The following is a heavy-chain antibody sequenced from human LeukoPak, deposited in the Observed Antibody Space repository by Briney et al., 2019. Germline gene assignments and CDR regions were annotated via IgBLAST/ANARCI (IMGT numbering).Heavy chain of an antibody. CDR3: ARGTRNFDY. J-gene: IGHJ4*02. CDR1: VDSLSRYY. CDR2: IYYSGST. Sequence: SDTVSLPCSVSVDSLSRYYWSCIRHPTEKGLEWIGYIYYSGSTNYNPSLKSRVTISVDTSKNQFSLKLSSVTAADTAVYYCARGTRNFDYWGQGTLVTVSS. D-gene: IGHD3/OR15-3a*01. V-gene: IGHV4-59*08.